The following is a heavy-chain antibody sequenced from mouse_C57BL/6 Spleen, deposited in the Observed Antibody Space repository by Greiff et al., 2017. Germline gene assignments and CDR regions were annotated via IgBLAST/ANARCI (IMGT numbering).Heavy chain of an antibody. Sequence: QVQLQQSGAELARPGASVKLSCKASGYTFTSYGISWVKQRTGQGLEWIGEIYPRSGNTYYNEKFKGKATLTADKSSSTAYMELRSLTSEDSAVYVCARSEDYDDYYAMDYWGQGTSVTVSS. J-gene: IGHJ4*01. CDR3: ARSEDYDDYYAMDY. CDR2: IYPRSGNT. V-gene: IGHV1-81*01. CDR1: GYTFTSYG. D-gene: IGHD2-3*01.